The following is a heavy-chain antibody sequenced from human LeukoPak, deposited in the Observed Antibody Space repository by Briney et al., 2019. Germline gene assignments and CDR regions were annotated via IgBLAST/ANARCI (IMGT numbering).Heavy chain of an antibody. J-gene: IGHJ4*02. CDR1: GGSISSYY. Sequence: SETLSLTCTVSGGSISSYYWSWIRQPPGKGLEWIGYIYYSGSTNYNPSLKSRVTISVDTSKNQFSLKLSSVTAADTAVYYCARVSDFGVVLDYWGQGTLVTVSS. CDR2: IYYSGST. CDR3: ARVSDFGVVLDY. V-gene: IGHV4-59*01. D-gene: IGHD3-3*01.